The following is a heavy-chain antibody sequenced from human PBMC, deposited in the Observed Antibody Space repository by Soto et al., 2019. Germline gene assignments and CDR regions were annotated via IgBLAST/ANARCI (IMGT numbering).Heavy chain of an antibody. D-gene: IGHD6-13*01. V-gene: IGHV1-18*01. CDR2: ISGYNGNT. J-gene: IGHJ4*02. CDR3: ARGPSLCSTSWYSLN. CDR1: GFTLTNYG. Sequence: ASVKVSCKTSGFTLTNYGITWVRQAPGQGLEWMGWISGYNGNTNYAQKVQDRVTMTTDTSTSTASMELRSLRSDDTAVYYCARGPSLCSTSWYSLNWGQGTLVTVSS.